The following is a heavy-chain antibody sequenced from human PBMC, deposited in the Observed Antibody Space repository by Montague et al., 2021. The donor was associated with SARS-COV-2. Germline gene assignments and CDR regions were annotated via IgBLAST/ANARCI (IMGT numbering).Heavy chain of an antibody. CDR2: IYTSGST. Sequence: SETLSLTCTVSGGSISSYYWSWIRQPAGKGLEWIGRIYTSGSTNYNPSLKSRVTMSVDTSKNQFSLKLSSVTAADTAVYYCARVWYSSSWYYFDYWGQGTPGPVSS. J-gene: IGHJ4*02. CDR1: GGSISSYY. V-gene: IGHV4-4*07. CDR3: ARVWYSSSWYYFDY. D-gene: IGHD6-13*01.